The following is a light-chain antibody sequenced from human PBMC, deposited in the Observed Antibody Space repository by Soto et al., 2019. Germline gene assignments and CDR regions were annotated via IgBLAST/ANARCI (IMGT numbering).Light chain of an antibody. V-gene: IGKV3D-15*01. J-gene: IGKJ2*01. CDR1: QSVSNN. CDR3: QQYNNWPPYT. CDR2: LAS. Sequence: EIVMTQSPATLSVSPGDRATLSCRASQSVSNNLAWYQQKPGQAPRLLVYLASTRATGIPARFSGSGSGTEFTLTISSLQSEDFAVYYCQQYNNWPPYTFGQGTKLEIK.